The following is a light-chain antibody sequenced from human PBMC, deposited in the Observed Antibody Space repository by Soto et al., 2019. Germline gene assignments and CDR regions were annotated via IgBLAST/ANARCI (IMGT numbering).Light chain of an antibody. CDR2: KAS. CDR3: QQYDTYSYT. J-gene: IGKJ2*01. V-gene: IGKV1-5*03. CDR1: QSISSW. Sequence: DIQMTQSPSTLSASVGDRVTITCRASQSISSWLAWYQHKPGKAPKLLIYKASSLESGVPSRFSGSGSGTEFTLTINSLQPDDFATYYCQQYDTYSYTFGQGTKLEIK.